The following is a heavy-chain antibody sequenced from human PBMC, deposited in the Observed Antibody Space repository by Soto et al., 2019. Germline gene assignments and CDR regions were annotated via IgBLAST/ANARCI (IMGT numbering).Heavy chain of an antibody. CDR2: LSGSGDST. D-gene: IGHD3-3*01. CDR3: ARASGSEWLPEYFDF. Sequence: GGSLRLSCAASGFTFSSYAMTWVRQAPGKGLEWVSALSGSGDSTYYADSVKGRFTISRDNSKNTLYLQMNSLRAEDTALYYCARASGSEWLPEYFDFWGQGTLVPVSS. V-gene: IGHV3-23*01. CDR1: GFTFSSYA. J-gene: IGHJ4*02.